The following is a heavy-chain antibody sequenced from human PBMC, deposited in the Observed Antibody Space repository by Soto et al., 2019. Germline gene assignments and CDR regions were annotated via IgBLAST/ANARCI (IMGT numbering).Heavy chain of an antibody. Sequence: SVTLSVTCPVAGGSIISGGYYWSWIRQHPGKGLEWIGYMYYTGRTYYNPSLKSRVTISVDTSKNQFSLKLSSVTAADTAVYYCARDLYSYGQGFVAWGQGTPVTVS. CDR3: ARDLYSYGQGFVA. V-gene: IGHV4-31*03. D-gene: IGHD5-18*01. CDR1: GGSIISGGYY. J-gene: IGHJ5*02. CDR2: MYYTGRT.